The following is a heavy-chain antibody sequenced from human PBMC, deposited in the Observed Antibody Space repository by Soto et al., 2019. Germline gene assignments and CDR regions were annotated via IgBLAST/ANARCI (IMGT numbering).Heavy chain of an antibody. D-gene: IGHD2-8*01. CDR1: GDSITTNGYY. V-gene: IGHV4-39*01. CDR3: ARSHYTYGLLIDY. J-gene: IGHJ4*02. Sequence: SEPLSLSCSVSGDSITTNGYYWGWIRQPPGKGLQWIGNVYWTGSTFSHPSLTSRVFISVDTSKNEFSLRLTSVTAADTAVYYCARSHYTYGLLIDYWGPGTLVTVSS. CDR2: VYWTGST.